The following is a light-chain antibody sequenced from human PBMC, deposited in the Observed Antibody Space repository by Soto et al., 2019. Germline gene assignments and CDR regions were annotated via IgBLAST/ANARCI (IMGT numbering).Light chain of an antibody. V-gene: IGKV1-9*01. CDR1: QDISRY. CDR2: AAS. J-gene: IGKJ3*01. CDR3: QQLNTYPLFT. Sequence: DIQLTQSPSFLSASVGDRVTITCRASQDISRYLAWYQQKAGKAPKLLIYAASTLQKGVPSRFSGSGSGTEFTLTISSLQPDYFATSYCQQLNTYPLFTFGPGTEVDI.